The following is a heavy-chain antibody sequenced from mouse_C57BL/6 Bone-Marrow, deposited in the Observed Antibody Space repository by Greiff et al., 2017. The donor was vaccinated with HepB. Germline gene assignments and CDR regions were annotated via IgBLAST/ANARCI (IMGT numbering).Heavy chain of an antibody. CDR3: ARKDYPYYAMDY. CDR2: IDPSDSYT. Sequence: VQLQQPGAELVMPGASVKLSCKASGYTFTSYWMHWVKQRPGQGLEWIGEIDPSDSYTNYNQKFKGKSTLTVDKSYSTAYMKLSSLTSEDSAVYYCARKDYPYYAMDYWGQGTSVTVSS. J-gene: IGHJ4*01. V-gene: IGHV1-69*01. CDR1: GYTFTSYW. D-gene: IGHD2-4*01.